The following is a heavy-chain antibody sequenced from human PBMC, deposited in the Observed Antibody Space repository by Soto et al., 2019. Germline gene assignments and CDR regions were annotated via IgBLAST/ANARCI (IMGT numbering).Heavy chain of an antibody. V-gene: IGHV4-59*01. Sequence: SETLSLTSTVSGGSMSHYYWTWVRQPPGKGLEWIGYVYYSGSTNYNPSFESRVTISIDASKNQFSLKMKSVTAADTAVYYCVRDYLLTGFDPWGQGALVTVS. D-gene: IGHD3-9*01. CDR3: VRDYLLTGFDP. CDR2: VYYSGST. J-gene: IGHJ5*02. CDR1: GGSMSHYY.